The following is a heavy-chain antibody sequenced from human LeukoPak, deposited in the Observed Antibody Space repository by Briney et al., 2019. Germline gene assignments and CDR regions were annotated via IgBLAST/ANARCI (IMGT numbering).Heavy chain of an antibody. CDR3: ARVNGYCSSISCFLDY. J-gene: IGHJ4*02. CDR2: IIPIFGTA. CDR1: GGTFSSHV. V-gene: IGHV1-69*06. Sequence: SVKVSCKASGGTFSSHVISWVRQAPGQGLEWMGGIIPIFGTANYAQKFQGRVTITADKSTNKVYMELSSLRSDDTAIYFCARVNGYCSSISCFLDYWGQGTLVTVSS. D-gene: IGHD2-2*01.